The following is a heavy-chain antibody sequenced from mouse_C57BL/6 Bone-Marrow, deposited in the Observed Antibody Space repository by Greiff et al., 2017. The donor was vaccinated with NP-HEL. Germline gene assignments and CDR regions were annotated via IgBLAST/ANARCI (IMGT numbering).Heavy chain of an antibody. CDR2: IDPENGDT. J-gene: IGHJ2*01. Sequence: VQLQQSGAELVRPGASVKLSCTASGFNFKDDYMHWVKQRPEQGLEWIGWIDPENGDTEYASKFQGKATITADTSSNTAYLQLSSLTSEDTAVYYCNTGELGPVDFDYWGQGTTLTVSS. D-gene: IGHD4-1*01. CDR3: NTGELGPVDFDY. CDR1: GFNFKDDY. V-gene: IGHV14-4*01.